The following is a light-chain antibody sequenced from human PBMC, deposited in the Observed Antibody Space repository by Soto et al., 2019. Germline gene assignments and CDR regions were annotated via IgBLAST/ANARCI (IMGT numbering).Light chain of an antibody. V-gene: IGKV3-20*01. Sequence: EIVLTQSPGTLSLSPGERATLSCRASQSVSSSYLAWYQQKPGQAPRLLIYGASSRATGIPDRFSGSGSGTDFTLTISRLEPEYFAVYYCLLYGSSPWRFSQGTKVELK. CDR3: LLYGSSPWR. J-gene: IGKJ1*01. CDR1: QSVSSSY. CDR2: GAS.